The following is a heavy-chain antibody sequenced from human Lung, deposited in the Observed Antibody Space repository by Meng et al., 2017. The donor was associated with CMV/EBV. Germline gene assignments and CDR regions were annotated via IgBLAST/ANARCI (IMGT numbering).Heavy chain of an antibody. D-gene: IGHD6-19*01. V-gene: IGHV1-69*02. CDR1: GGTFSSYT. CDR3: ARARFSGWYLAYFFDY. Sequence: SVKVSCKASGGTFSSYTISWVRQAPGQGLEWMGRIIPILGIANYAQKFQGRVTITADKSTSTAYMELSSLRSEDTAVYYCARARFSGWYLAYFFDYWGQGTLVTVSS. CDR2: IIPILGIA. J-gene: IGHJ4*02.